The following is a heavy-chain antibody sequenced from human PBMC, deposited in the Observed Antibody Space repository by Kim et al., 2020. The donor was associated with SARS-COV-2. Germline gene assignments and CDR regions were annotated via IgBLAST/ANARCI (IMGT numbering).Heavy chain of an antibody. J-gene: IGHJ6*02. Sequence: ASVKVSCKVSGYTLTELSMHWVRQAPGKGLDWMGGFDPEDGETIYAQKFQGRVTMTEDTSTDTAYMYLSSLRSEDTAVYDCATAFSITGTNAVFYYYYGMDVWGQGTTVTVAS. CDR3: ATAFSITGTNAVFYYYYGMDV. CDR1: GYTLTELS. V-gene: IGHV1-24*01. D-gene: IGHD1-20*01. CDR2: FDPEDGET.